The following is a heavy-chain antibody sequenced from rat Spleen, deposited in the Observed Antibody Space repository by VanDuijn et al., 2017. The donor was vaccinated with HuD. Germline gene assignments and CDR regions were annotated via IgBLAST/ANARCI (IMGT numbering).Heavy chain of an antibody. CDR3: TRHGLGSWYFDF. Sequence: EVQLVESGGGLVQPGRSLKLSCLASGFTFNNYWMTWIRQAPGKGLEWVASITNTGRSTYYPDSVRGRFAISRDTAENTLYLQMSSLRSEDTATYYCTRHGLGSWYFDFWGPGTMVTVSS. CDR1: GFTFNNYW. D-gene: IGHD5-1*01. CDR2: ITNTGRST. V-gene: IGHV5-31*01. J-gene: IGHJ1*01.